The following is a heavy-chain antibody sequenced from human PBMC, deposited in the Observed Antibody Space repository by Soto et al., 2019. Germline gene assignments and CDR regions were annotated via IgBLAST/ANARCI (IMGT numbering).Heavy chain of an antibody. J-gene: IGHJ5*02. V-gene: IGHV2-5*02. D-gene: IGHD3-22*01. CDR1: GFSLSTSGVG. Sequence: QITLKESGPTLVKPTQTLTLTCTLSGFSLSTSGVGVGWIRQPPGKALEWLALIYWDDDKRYSPSLKSRLTITKDTSKNQVVLTMTNMDPVDTATYYCAHSWLSPPVNWFDPWGQGTLVTVSS. CDR2: IYWDDDK. CDR3: AHSWLSPPVNWFDP.